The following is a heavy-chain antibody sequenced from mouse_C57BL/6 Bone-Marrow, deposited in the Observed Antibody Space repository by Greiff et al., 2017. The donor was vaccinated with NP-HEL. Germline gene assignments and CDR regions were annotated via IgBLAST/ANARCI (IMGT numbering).Heavy chain of an antibody. CDR3: AREDYYWYFDV. Sequence: VMLVESGGGLVKPGGSLKLSCAASGFTFSDYGMHWVRQAPEKGLEWVAYISSGSSTIYYAATVKGRFPISRDNAKNTLFLQMTSLRSEDTAMYYCAREDYYWYFDVWGTGTTVTVSS. J-gene: IGHJ1*03. D-gene: IGHD2-13*01. V-gene: IGHV5-17*01. CDR2: ISSGSSTI. CDR1: GFTFSDYG.